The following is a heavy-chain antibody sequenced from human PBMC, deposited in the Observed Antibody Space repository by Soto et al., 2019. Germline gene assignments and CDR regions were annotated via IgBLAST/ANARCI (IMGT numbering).Heavy chain of an antibody. CDR2: INPNSGGT. Sequence: GASVKVSCQASGYTFTGYYMHWVRQAPGQGLEWMGWINPNSGGTNYAQKFQGWVTMTRDTSISTAYMELSRLRSDDTAVYYCAREQSKATTLPLDYWGQGTLVTVSS. V-gene: IGHV1-2*04. CDR1: GYTFTGYY. J-gene: IGHJ4*02. CDR3: AREQSKATTLPLDY. D-gene: IGHD1-26*01.